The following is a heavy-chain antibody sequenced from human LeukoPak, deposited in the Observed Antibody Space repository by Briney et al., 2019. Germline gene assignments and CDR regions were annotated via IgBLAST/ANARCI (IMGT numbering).Heavy chain of an antibody. CDR2: IYSGGST. Sequence: GGSLRLSCAASGFTVSSNYMSWVRQAPGKGLEWVSVIYSGGSTYYADSVKGRFTISRDNSKNTLYLQMNSLRAEDTAVYYCARDPYDSSGSSFDYWGQGTLATVSS. J-gene: IGHJ4*02. CDR1: GFTVSSNY. V-gene: IGHV3-53*01. CDR3: ARDPYDSSGSSFDY. D-gene: IGHD3-22*01.